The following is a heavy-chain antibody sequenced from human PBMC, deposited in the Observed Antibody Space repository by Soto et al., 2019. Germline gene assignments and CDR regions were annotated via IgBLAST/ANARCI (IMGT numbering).Heavy chain of an antibody. Sequence: VQLVESGGGVVQPGRSLRLSCAASGFTFSDYAMHWVRQAPGKGLEWVAVVSHDGRNTHYADSVKGRFTISGDSSKNSVSVEMTSRRAEDTAVYYCAKGGRQWLVTSDFNFWGQGALVTVSS. CDR2: VSHDGRNT. CDR1: GFTFSDYA. CDR3: AKGGRQWLVTSDFNF. V-gene: IGHV3-30*18. D-gene: IGHD6-19*01. J-gene: IGHJ4*02.